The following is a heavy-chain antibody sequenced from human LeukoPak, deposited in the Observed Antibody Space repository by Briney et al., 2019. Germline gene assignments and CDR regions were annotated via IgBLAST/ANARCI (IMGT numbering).Heavy chain of an antibody. V-gene: IGHV3-30-3*01. J-gene: IGHJ4*02. CDR2: ISYDGSNK. CDR1: GFTFSSYA. D-gene: IGHD6-13*01. Sequence: GGSLRLSCAASGFTFSSYAMHWVRQAPGEGLEWVAVISYDGSNKYYADSVKGRFTISRDNSKNTLYLQMNSLRAEDTAVYYCAREGWSSCLDYWGQGTLVTVSS. CDR3: AREGWSSCLDY.